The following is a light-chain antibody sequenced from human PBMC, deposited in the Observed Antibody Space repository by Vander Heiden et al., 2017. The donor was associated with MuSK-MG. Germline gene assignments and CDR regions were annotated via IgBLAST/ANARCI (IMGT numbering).Light chain of an antibody. CDR3: LLLTTYAYT. J-gene: IGKJ4*01. Sequence: DIQLTQSPSLLSASVGDRVTITCRASQGISSYLAWYQQKPGKAPKLLIYAASTLLSGVPSRLSGSRSGTEFTLTISSLQPEDFATYYCLLLTTYAYTFGAGTKVEIK. V-gene: IGKV1-9*01. CDR1: QGISSY. CDR2: AAS.